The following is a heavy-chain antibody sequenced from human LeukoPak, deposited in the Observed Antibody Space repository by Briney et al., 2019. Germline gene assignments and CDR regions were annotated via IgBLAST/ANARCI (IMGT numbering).Heavy chain of an antibody. CDR2: VYQTGGT. J-gene: IGHJ6*02. CDR1: GGSINTFNHY. D-gene: IGHD2-21*02. V-gene: IGHV4-39*07. Sequence: SETLSLTCTVSGGSINTFNHYWGWIRQPPGKGLEWIGEVYQTGGTNYNPSLKSRVTILVDTSKNQFSLKLTSVTAADTAVYYCARVPFDTDSYYYYFGMDVWGQGTTVTVSS. CDR3: ARVPFDTDSYYYYFGMDV.